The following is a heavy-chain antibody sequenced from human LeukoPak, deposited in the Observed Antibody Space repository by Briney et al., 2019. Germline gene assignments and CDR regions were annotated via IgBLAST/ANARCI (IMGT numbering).Heavy chain of an antibody. Sequence: GGSLRLSCAVSGFAFSDSWMTWIRQAPGKGLEWVAFIKGDGSAKKYVDSVKGRFTISRDNAKNSLFLQMNSLRAEDTAVYYCARDRGWIQHDIWGQGTMVTVSS. J-gene: IGHJ3*02. D-gene: IGHD5-18*01. CDR2: IKGDGSAK. V-gene: IGHV3-7*01. CDR1: GFAFSDSW. CDR3: ARDRGWIQHDI.